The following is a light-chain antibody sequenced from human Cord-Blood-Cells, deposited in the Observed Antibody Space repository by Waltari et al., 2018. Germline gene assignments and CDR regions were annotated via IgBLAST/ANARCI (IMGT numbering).Light chain of an antibody. V-gene: IGKV3-20*01. CDR2: GAS. Sequence: EIELTQTPGTLSFSVGERLTLPCRASQSVSSSHLAGYQQKLGQAPRLLIYGASSRATGIPDRFSGSGSGTDFTVTISRLEPEDFAVYYCQRYGSSPTFGGGTKVEI. J-gene: IGKJ4*01. CDR1: QSVSSSH. CDR3: QRYGSSPT.